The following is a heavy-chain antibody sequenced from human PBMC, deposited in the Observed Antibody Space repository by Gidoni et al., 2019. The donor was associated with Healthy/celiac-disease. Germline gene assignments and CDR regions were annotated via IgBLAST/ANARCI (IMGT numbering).Heavy chain of an antibody. CDR3: ARDPTTVTRSHFGPLDY. J-gene: IGHJ4*02. V-gene: IGHV3-30-3*01. D-gene: IGHD4-17*01. CDR1: GFTFSSYA. Sequence: QVQLVESGGGVVQPGRSLSLSCAASGFTFSSYAMHWVRQAPGKGLEWVAVISYDGSNKYYADSVKGRFTISRDNSKNTLYLQMNSLRAEDTAVYYCARDPTTVTRSHFGPLDYWGQGTLVTVSS. CDR2: ISYDGSNK.